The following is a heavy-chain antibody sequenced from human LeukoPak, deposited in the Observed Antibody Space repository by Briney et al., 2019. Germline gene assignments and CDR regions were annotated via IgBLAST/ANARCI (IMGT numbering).Heavy chain of an antibody. CDR3: ARIRQLRFPATFDY. V-gene: IGHV3-7*01. CDR1: GFTFSTYW. D-gene: IGHD1-1*01. CDR2: IKLDGSEE. J-gene: IGHJ4*02. Sequence: GGFLRLSCAASGFTFSTYWMGWVRQAPGKGLEWVATIKLDGSEEYYVDSVKGRFTISRDNAKTSLYLQMNSLRAEDTAVYFCARIRQLRFPATFDYWGQGTLVTVSS.